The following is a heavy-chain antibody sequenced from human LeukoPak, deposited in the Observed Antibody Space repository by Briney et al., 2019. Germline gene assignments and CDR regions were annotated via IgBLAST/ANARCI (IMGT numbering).Heavy chain of an antibody. J-gene: IGHJ4*02. CDR3: AREGRFDDFWSGYIDY. D-gene: IGHD3-3*01. V-gene: IGHV4-31*03. Sequence: PSETLSLTCTVSGGSISSGGYYWSWIRQHPGKGLEWIGYIYYSGSTYYNPSLKSRVTISVDTSKNQFSLKLSSVTAADTAVYYSAREGRFDDFWSGYIDYWGQGTLVTVSS. CDR1: GGSISSGGYY. CDR2: IYYSGST.